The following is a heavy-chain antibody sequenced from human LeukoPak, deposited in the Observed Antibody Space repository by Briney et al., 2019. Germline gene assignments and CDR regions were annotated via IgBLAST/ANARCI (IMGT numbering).Heavy chain of an antibody. CDR2: IYYSGST. V-gene: IGHV4-59*12. CDR1: GGSISSYY. J-gene: IGHJ1*01. CDR3: ARAHSSSWTSPHTPYFQH. Sequence: SETLSLTCTVSGGSISSYYWSWIRQPPGKGLEWIGYIYYSGSTNYNPSLKSRVTISVDTSKNQFSLKLSSVTAADTAVYYCARAHSSSWTSPHTPYFQHWGQGTLVTVSS. D-gene: IGHD6-13*01.